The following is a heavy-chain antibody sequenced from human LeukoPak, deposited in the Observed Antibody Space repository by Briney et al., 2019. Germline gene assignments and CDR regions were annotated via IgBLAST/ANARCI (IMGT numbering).Heavy chain of an antibody. CDR1: GGSIYSSTYY. CDR2: IYYSGST. Sequence: SETLSLTCAVSGGSIYSSTYYWGWIRQPPGKGLEWIGYIYYSGSTNYNPSLKSRVTISVDTSKNQFSLKLSSVTAADTAVYYCARERVWSGYYTFDYWGQGTLVTVSS. V-gene: IGHV4-61*05. D-gene: IGHD3-3*01. J-gene: IGHJ4*02. CDR3: ARERVWSGYYTFDY.